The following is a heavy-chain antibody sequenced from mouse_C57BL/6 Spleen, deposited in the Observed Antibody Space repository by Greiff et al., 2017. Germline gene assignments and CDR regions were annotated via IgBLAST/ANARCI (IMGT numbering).Heavy chain of an antibody. J-gene: IGHJ2*01. CDR1: GYSITSDY. V-gene: IGHV3-8*01. CDR2: ISYSGST. CDR3: ASGGTTAGSPYYFDY. Sequence: DVHLVESGPGLAKPSQTLSLTCSATGYSITSDYWHWIRKFPGNKLEYMGYISYSGSTYYNPSLNSRISITRDTSKNQYYLQLNSVTTEDTATYYCASGGTTAGSPYYFDYWGQGTTLTVSS. D-gene: IGHD1-2*01.